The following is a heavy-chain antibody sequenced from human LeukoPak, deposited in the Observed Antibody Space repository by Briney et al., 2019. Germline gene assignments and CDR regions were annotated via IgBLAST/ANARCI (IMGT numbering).Heavy chain of an antibody. J-gene: IGHJ6*02. CDR2: IYYSGST. D-gene: IGHD1-26*01. CDR3: AREVGGVGAAEYYYGMDV. Sequence: SETLSLTCTVSGGSISSYYWGWIRQPPGKGLEWIGYIYYSGSTNYNPSLKSRVTISVGTSKNQFSLKLSSVTAADTAVYYCAREVGGVGAAEYYYGMDVWGQGTTVTVSS. V-gene: IGHV4-59*01. CDR1: GGSISSYY.